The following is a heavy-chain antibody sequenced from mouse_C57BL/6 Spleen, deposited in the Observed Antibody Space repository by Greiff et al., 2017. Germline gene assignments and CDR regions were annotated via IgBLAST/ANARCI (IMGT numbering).Heavy chain of an antibody. CDR3: ARDIYYGNWGYFDV. CDR1: GYTFTDYN. V-gene: IGHV1-18*01. Sequence: EVQLQQSGPELVKPGASVKIPCKASGYTFTDYNMDWVKQSHGKSLEWIGDISPNNGGTIYNQKFKGKATLTVDKSSSTAYMELRSLTSEDTAVYYCARDIYYGNWGYFDVWGTGTTVTVSS. CDR2: ISPNNGGT. J-gene: IGHJ1*03. D-gene: IGHD2-1*01.